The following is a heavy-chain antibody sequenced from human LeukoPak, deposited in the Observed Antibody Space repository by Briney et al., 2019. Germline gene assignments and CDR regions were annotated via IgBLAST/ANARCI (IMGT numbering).Heavy chain of an antibody. CDR1: GFTFSTFG. J-gene: IGHJ6*02. D-gene: IGHD3-10*01. CDR2: ISYDGSNK. CDR3: AKDYYGSGSNPGYYYYYGMDV. V-gene: IGHV3-30*18. Sequence: GRSLRLSCVASGFTFSTFGIHWVRQAPGKGLEWVAVISYDGSNKYYADSVKGRFTISRDNSKNTLYLQMNSLRAEDTAVYYCAKDYYGSGSNPGYYYYYGMDVWGQGTTVTVS.